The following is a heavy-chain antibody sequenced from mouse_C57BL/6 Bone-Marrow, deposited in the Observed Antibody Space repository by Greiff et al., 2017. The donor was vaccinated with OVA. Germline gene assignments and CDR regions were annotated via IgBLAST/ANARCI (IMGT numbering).Heavy chain of an antibody. J-gene: IGHJ3*01. CDR1: GFTFSSYA. CDR3: ARDQGGYAWFAY. Sequence: EVQLVESGGGLVKPGGSLKLSCAASGFTFSSYAMSWVRQTPEKRLEWVATISDGGSYTYYPDNVKGRFTISRDNAKNNLYLQMSHLKSEDTAMYYCARDQGGYAWFAYWGQGTLVTVSA. V-gene: IGHV5-4*01. CDR2: ISDGGSYT. D-gene: IGHD2-2*01.